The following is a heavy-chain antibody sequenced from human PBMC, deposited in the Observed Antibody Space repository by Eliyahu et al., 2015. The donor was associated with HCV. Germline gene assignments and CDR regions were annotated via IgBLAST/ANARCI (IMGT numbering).Heavy chain of an antibody. J-gene: IGHJ4*02. CDR1: GGSFSGYY. Sequence: QVQLQQWGAGLLKPSETLSLTCAVYGGSFSGYYWSWIRQPPGKGLEWIGEINHSGSTNYNPSLKSRVTISLDTSKNQFSLKLSSVTAADTAVYYCATGGSWQYQLPRTSTKAKHFDYWGQGTLVIVSS. CDR3: ATGGSWQYQLPRTSTKAKHFDY. D-gene: IGHD2-2*01. CDR2: INHSGST. V-gene: IGHV4-34*01.